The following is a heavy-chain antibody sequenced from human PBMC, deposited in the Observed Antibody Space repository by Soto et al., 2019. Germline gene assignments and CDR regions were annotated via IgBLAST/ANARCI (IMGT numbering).Heavy chain of an antibody. D-gene: IGHD3-16*01. CDR1: GGTFSSYA. CDR3: ARVSTYDWYYYYGMDV. J-gene: IGHJ6*02. Sequence: SVKVSCKASGGTFSSYAISWVRQAPGQGLEWMGGIIPIFGTANYAQKFQGRVTITADESTSTAYMELSSLRSEDTAVYYCARVSTYDWYYYYGMDVWGQGPTVTASS. V-gene: IGHV1-69*13. CDR2: IIPIFGTA.